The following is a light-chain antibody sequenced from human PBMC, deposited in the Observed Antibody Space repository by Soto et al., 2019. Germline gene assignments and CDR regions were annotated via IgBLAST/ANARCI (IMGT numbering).Light chain of an antibody. J-gene: IGKJ1*01. CDR2: AAS. CDR1: QPISSY. CDR3: QQSHTDWT. V-gene: IGKV1-39*01. Sequence: DIQMTQSPSSLSASVGDRVTITCRASQPISSYLNWYQQKPGKAPKLLIYAASSLQSGVPSRFSGSGSGTDFTLTISSLQPEDSATYYCQQSHTDWTFGQGTKVEIK.